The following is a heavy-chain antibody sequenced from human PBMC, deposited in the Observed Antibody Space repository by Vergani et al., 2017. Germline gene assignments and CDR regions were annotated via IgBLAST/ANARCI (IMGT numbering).Heavy chain of an antibody. D-gene: IGHD1-26*01. J-gene: IGHJ4*02. CDR2: ISGSGGST. V-gene: IGHV3-23*01. Sequence: EVQLLESGGGLVQPGGSLRLSCAASGCTFSSYAMSWVRQAPGKGLEWVSAISGSGGSTYYADSVKGRFTISRDNSKNTRYMQMDSLRAEDTAVYYCAKDPSWELPPEAFDYWGQGTLVTVSS. CDR1: GCTFSSYA. CDR3: AKDPSWELPPEAFDY.